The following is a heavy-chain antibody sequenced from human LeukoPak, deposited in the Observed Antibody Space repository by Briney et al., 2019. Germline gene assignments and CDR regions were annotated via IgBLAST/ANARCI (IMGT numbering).Heavy chain of an antibody. CDR1: GFTFSSYS. CDR3: ARDPSYDSSGYFYY. D-gene: IGHD3-22*01. J-gene: IGHJ4*02. Sequence: KTGGSLRLSCAASGFTFSSYSMNWVRQAPGKGLEWVSSISSSSSYIYYADSVKGRFTISRDNAKNSLYLQMNSLRAEDTAVYYCARDPSYDSSGYFYYWGQGTLVTVSS. V-gene: IGHV3-21*01. CDR2: ISSSSSYI.